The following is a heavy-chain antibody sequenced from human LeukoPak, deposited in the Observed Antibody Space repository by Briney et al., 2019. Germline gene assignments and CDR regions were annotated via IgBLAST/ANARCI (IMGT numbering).Heavy chain of an antibody. Sequence: ASVKVSCKASGYTFTSYAMNWVRQAPGQGLEWMGWINTNTGNPTYAQGFTGRFVFSLDTSVSTAYLQISSLKAEDTAVYYCARGIAAAGTNPSDYWGQGTLVTVSS. D-gene: IGHD6-13*01. V-gene: IGHV7-4-1*02. CDR2: INTNTGNP. CDR3: ARGIAAAGTNPSDY. J-gene: IGHJ4*02. CDR1: GYTFTSYA.